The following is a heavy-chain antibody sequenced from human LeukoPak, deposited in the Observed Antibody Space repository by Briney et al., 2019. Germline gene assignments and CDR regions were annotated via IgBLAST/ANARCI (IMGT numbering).Heavy chain of an antibody. CDR1: RFTFSSYG. J-gene: IGHJ4*02. CDR2: IRYDGSNK. V-gene: IGHV3-30*02. Sequence: GGSLRLSCAASRFTFSSYGMHWVRQAPGKGLEWVAFIRYDGSNKYYADSVKGRFTISRDNSKNTLYLQMNSLRAEDTAVYYCAKDRGSGSYSDYWGQGTLVTVSS. CDR3: AKDRGSGSYSDY. D-gene: IGHD1-26*01.